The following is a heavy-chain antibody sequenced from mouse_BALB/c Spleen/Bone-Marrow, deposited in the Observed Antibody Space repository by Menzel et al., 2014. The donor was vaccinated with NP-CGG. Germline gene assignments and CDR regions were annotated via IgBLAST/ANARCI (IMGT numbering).Heavy chain of an antibody. D-gene: IGHD1-1*01. Sequence: VQLQQSGPELVKPGASVMISCKASNYTFTTYYIYWVKQRPGQGLEWIGWIYPGNVNTKYNEKFKAKATLTADKSSSTAYMQLSSLTSEDSAVYFCARSRYGSYYGYWGQGTPLTVSS. J-gene: IGHJ2*01. CDR2: IYPGNVNT. CDR3: ARSRYGSYYGY. V-gene: IGHV1S56*01. CDR1: NYTFTTYY.